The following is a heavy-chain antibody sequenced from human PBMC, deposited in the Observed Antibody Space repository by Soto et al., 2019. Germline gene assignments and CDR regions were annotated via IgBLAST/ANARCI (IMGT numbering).Heavy chain of an antibody. CDR3: AKNAMIAFGGVIGYYFDY. CDR2: ISGSGGST. Sequence: EVQLLEYGGGLVQPGGSLRLSCAASGFTFSSYAMSWVRQAPGKGLEWVSAISGSGGSTYYADSVKGRFTISRDNSKNTLYLQMNRLRAEDTAVYYCAKNAMIAFGGVIGYYFDYWGHVSLVTVSS. V-gene: IGHV3-23*01. CDR1: GFTFSSYA. J-gene: IGHJ4*01. D-gene: IGHD3-16*02.